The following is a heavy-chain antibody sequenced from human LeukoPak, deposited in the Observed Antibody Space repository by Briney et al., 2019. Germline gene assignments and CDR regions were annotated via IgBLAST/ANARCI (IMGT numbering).Heavy chain of an antibody. J-gene: IGHJ4*02. V-gene: IGHV3-21*01. Sequence: GGSLRLSRAASGFTFSSYSMNWVRQAPGKGLEWVSSISSSSSYIYYADSVKGGFTISRDNAKNSLYLQMNSLGAEDTAVYYCAREPMVRGVKGGFDYWGQGTLVTVSS. D-gene: IGHD3-10*01. CDR1: GFTFSSYS. CDR2: ISSSSSYI. CDR3: AREPMVRGVKGGFDY.